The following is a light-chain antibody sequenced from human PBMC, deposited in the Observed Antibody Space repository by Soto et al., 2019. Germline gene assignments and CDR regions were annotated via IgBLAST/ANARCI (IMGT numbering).Light chain of an antibody. V-gene: IGKV1-12*01. CDR1: QDISTW. CDR2: AAS. CDR3: QHADSLPLIT. J-gene: IGKJ5*01. Sequence: QMTQSPPSVSASLGDRVTITCRASQDISTWLAWYQQKPGKAPRLLIYAASSLQTGVPSRFSGSGSGTDFTLTISSLQPEDFATYYCQHADSLPLITFGQGTRLEIK.